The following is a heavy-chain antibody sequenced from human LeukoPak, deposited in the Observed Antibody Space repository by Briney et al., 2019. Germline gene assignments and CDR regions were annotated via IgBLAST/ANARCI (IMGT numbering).Heavy chain of an antibody. CDR2: ISGSGDTI. D-gene: IGHD3-10*01. Sequence: GGSLRLSCEVSAFTFRTYEMNWVRQAPGKGLEWVSYISGSGDTIYHAASVRGRFNISRDNTKNSLYLPMNSLRAEDTAVYYCASVTARDYYTSGSYPPPFDSWGQGTLLNVSS. CDR3: ASVTARDYYTSGSYPPPFDS. V-gene: IGHV3-48*03. CDR1: AFTFRTYE. J-gene: IGHJ4*02.